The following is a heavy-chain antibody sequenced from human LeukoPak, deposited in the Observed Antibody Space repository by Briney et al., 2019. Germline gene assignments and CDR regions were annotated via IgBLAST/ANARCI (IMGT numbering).Heavy chain of an antibody. CDR1: GYTFTSYY. CDR3: ARDYGYTSSRSYFDC. D-gene: IGHD6-13*01. J-gene: IGHJ4*02. V-gene: IGHV1-46*01. Sequence: ASVKVSCKAFGYTFTSYYMHWVRQAPGQGLEWMGIINPSGGSTTYAQRFQGRVTMTRDTSTSTLYMELSSLRSEDTAVYYCARDYGYTSSRSYFDCWGQGTLVTVSS. CDR2: INPSGGST.